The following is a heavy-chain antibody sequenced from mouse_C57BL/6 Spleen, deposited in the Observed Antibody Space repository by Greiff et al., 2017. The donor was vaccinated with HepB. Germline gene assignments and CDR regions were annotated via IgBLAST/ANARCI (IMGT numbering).Heavy chain of an antibody. Sequence: VMLVESGPELVKPGASVKISCKASGYAFSSSWMNWVKQRPGKGLEWIGRIYPGDGDTNYNGKFKGKATLTADKSSSTAYMQLSSLTSEDSAVYFCARAGDGYYSFAYWGQGTLVTVSA. D-gene: IGHD2-3*01. V-gene: IGHV1-82*01. CDR3: ARAGDGYYSFAY. CDR2: IYPGDGDT. J-gene: IGHJ3*01. CDR1: GYAFSSSW.